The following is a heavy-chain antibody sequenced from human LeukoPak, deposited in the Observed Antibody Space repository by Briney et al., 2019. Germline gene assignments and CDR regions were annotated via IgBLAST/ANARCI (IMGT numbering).Heavy chain of an antibody. Sequence: GGSLRLSCAASGFSFGDCAMHWVRQGPGKGLECVSSISWHGETISYGDSVKGRFSVSRDNNKNSLYLQMDSLKTEDTAAYFCAKEPGVADDSSRWGQRSLVTVSS. CDR2: ISWHGETI. CDR3: AKEPGVADDSSR. V-gene: IGHV3-43*01. CDR1: GFSFGDCA. D-gene: IGHD2-21*02. J-gene: IGHJ1*01.